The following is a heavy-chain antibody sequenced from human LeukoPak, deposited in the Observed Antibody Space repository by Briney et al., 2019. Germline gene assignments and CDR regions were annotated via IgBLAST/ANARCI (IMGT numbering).Heavy chain of an antibody. Sequence: GGSLRLPCAASGFTVSSNYMSWVRQAPGKGLEWVSVIYSGGSTYYADSVKGRFTISRDNSKNTLYLQMNSLRAEDTAVYYCASGSGSYRTPYYYMDVWGTGTTVTVSS. V-gene: IGHV3-53*01. J-gene: IGHJ6*03. D-gene: IGHD3-10*01. CDR3: ASGSGSYRTPYYYMDV. CDR1: GFTVSSNY. CDR2: IYSGGST.